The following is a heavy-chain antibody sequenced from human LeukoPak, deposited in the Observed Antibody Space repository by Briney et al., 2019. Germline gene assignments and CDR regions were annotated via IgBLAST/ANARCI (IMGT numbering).Heavy chain of an antibody. Sequence: GESLKISCEGSGYSLSNYWIGSVRQMPGKGLEWMGIIYPGDYETRYSPSFQGLVTISVDKSISTAYLQWSSLKASDTAMYYCAIPPGYCGNDCSFDHWGQGTLVTVSS. CDR1: GYSLSNYW. CDR2: IYPGDYET. J-gene: IGHJ4*02. V-gene: IGHV5-51*01. CDR3: AIPPGYCGNDCSFDH. D-gene: IGHD2-21*02.